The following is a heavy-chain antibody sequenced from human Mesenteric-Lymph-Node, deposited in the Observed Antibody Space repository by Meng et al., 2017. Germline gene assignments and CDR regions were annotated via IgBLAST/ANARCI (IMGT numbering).Heavy chain of an antibody. CDR1: GGSFSGYY. Sequence: QVQLQESGPGLLKPSETLSLSCAVYGGSFSGYYWSWIRQPPGKGLEWIGEINHSGSTNYNPSIKSRFTISVDTSKNQFSLKLSSVTAADTAVYYCARDHAGFDPWGQGTLVTVSS. CDR2: INHSGST. CDR3: ARDHAGFDP. J-gene: IGHJ5*02. V-gene: IGHV4-34*01.